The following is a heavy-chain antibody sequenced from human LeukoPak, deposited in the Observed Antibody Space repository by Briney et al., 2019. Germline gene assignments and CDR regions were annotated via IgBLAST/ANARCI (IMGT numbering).Heavy chain of an antibody. CDR3: ASLGTVGQENWFDP. CDR1: GGSISSSSYY. D-gene: IGHD4-23*01. CDR2: IYYSGST. J-gene: IGHJ5*02. Sequence: PSEALSLTCTVSGGSISSSSYYWGWIRQPPGKGLEWIGSIYYSGSTYYNPSLKSRVTISVDTSKNQFSLKLSSVTAADTAVYYCASLGTVGQENWFDPWGQGTLVTVSS. V-gene: IGHV4-39*07.